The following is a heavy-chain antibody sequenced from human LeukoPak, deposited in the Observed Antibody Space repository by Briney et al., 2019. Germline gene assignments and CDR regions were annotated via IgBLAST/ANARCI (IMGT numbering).Heavy chain of an antibody. J-gene: IGHJ4*02. Sequence: SETLSLTCTVSGGARKTYHWSWIRKPAGKCLESIGRLSDRGSTNYNPSLKSRVIMSVDASKNQFSLKLISVTAADTAVYYCARGPTDYGAGTEFEHWGQGTLVIVSS. V-gene: IGHV4-4*07. D-gene: IGHD3-10*01. CDR1: GGARKTYH. CDR3: ARGPTDYGAGTEFEH. CDR2: LSDRGST.